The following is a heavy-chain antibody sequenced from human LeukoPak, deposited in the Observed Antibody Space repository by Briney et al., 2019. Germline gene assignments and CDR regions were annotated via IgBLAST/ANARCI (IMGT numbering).Heavy chain of an antibody. CDR2: ISGSGGST. Sequence: GGSLRLSCAASGFTFSNYAMSWDRQAPGKGLEWVSAISGSGGSTYYADSVKGRFTISRDNSKNTLYLQMNSLRAEDTAVYYCARNLGGWYQPGYFQHWGQGTLVTVSS. V-gene: IGHV3-23*01. CDR3: ARNLGGWYQPGYFQH. CDR1: GFTFSNYA. J-gene: IGHJ1*01. D-gene: IGHD6-19*01.